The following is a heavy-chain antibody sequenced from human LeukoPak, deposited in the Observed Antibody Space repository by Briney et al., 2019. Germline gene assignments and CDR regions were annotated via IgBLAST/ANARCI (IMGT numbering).Heavy chain of an antibody. CDR3: AKSVMITFGGVIGAFDI. D-gene: IGHD3-16*02. CDR1: GLTFSSYA. Sequence: GGSLRLSCAASGLTFSSYAMSWVRQAPGKGLEWVPAISGSGGSTYYADSVKGRFTISRDNSKNTLYLQMNSLRAEDTAVYYCAKSVMITFGGVIGAFDIWGQGTMVTVSS. J-gene: IGHJ3*02. CDR2: ISGSGGST. V-gene: IGHV3-23*01.